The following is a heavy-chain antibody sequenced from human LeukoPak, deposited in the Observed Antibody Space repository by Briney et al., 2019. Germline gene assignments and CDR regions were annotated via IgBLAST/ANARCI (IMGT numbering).Heavy chain of an antibody. CDR3: ASIYYYDSSGPQDY. Sequence: SETLSLTCTVSGGSISSSTYYWGWIRQPPGKGLEWIGSIYYSGSTYYNPSLKSRVTISVDTSKNQFSLKLSSVSAAGTAVYYCASIYYYDSSGPQDYWGQGTLVTVSS. V-gene: IGHV4-39*01. D-gene: IGHD3-22*01. CDR1: GGSISSSTYY. CDR2: IYYSGST. J-gene: IGHJ4*02.